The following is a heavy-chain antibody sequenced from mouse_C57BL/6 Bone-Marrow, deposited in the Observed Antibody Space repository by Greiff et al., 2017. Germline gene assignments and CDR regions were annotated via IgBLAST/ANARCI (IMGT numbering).Heavy chain of an antibody. D-gene: IGHD1-1*01. CDR1: GFSFNTYA. J-gene: IGHJ4*01. CDR2: IRSKSNNYAT. Sequence: EVKLVESGGGLVQPKGSLKLSCAASGFSFNTYAMNWVRQAPGKGLEWVARIRSKSNNYATYYADSVKDRFTISRDDSESMLYLQMNNLKTEDTAMYYCVSPFITPWDYWGQGTSVTVSS. CDR3: VSPFITPWDY. V-gene: IGHV10-1*01.